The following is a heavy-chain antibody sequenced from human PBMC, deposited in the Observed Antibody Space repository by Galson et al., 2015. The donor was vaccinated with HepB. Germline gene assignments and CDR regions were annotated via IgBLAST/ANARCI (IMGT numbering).Heavy chain of an antibody. J-gene: IGHJ6*04. D-gene: IGHD3-10*01. CDR3: ARGRVDSYGRFYYYYGMDV. CDR1: GGTFSNYG. CDR2: IIPILGTS. Sequence: SVKVSCKASGGTFSNYGINWVRQAPGQGLEWMGGIIPILGTSNYAQKFQGRVTITADESTSTAYMELSSLKSEDTAVYYCARGRVDSYGRFYYYYGMDVWGKGTTVTVSS. V-gene: IGHV1-69*13.